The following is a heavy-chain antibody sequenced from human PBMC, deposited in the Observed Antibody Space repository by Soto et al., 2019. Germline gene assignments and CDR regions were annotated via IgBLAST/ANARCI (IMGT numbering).Heavy chain of an antibody. CDR2: INPSGGST. Sequence: GASVKVSCKAYGYTFTSYYMHWVRQAPGQGLEWMGIINPSGGSTNYAQKFQGRVTMTRDTSTSTVYMELSSLRSEDTAVFYCARAYSGSSSYDYWGQGTLVTVSS. J-gene: IGHJ4*02. CDR1: GYTFTSYY. CDR3: ARAYSGSSSYDY. D-gene: IGHD1-26*01. V-gene: IGHV1-46*01.